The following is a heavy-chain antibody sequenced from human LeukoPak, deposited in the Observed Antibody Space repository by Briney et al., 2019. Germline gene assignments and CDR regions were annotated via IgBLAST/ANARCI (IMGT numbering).Heavy chain of an antibody. Sequence: GASVKVSCKASGYSYTRLGVAWVRQAPGQGLEWMGWISAYNDDTRYAQKFQGRVTVTSDQATNTAYMELRSLRSDDTAVYYCARRTNYDILTGYSARGYYFDYWGQGTLVTVSA. CDR2: ISAYNDDT. V-gene: IGHV1-18*01. CDR3: ARRTNYDILTGYSARGYYFDY. D-gene: IGHD3-9*01. CDR1: GYSYTRLG. J-gene: IGHJ4*02.